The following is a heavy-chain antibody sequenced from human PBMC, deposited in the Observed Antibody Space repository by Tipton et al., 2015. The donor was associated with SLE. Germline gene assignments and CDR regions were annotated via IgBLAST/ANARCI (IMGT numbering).Heavy chain of an antibody. V-gene: IGHV3-48*03. CDR3: AKGGNYDILTGYHYYYYGMDV. D-gene: IGHD3-9*01. CDR2: ISSSGSTK. J-gene: IGHJ6*02. Sequence: SLRLSCAASGFTFSSYEMNWVRQAPGKGLEWVSYISSSGSTKYYADSVKGRFTISRDNSKNTLYLQMNSLRAEDTAVYYCAKGGNYDILTGYHYYYYGMDVWGQGTTVTVSS. CDR1: GFTFSSYE.